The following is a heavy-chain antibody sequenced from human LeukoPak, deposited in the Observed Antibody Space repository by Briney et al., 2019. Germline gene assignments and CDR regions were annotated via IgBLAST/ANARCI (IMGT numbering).Heavy chain of an antibody. V-gene: IGHV3-66*02. D-gene: IGHD4-17*01. CDR2: IYSGGST. CDR1: GFTVSSNY. CDR3: AREGDYGDYGGIDY. J-gene: IGHJ4*02. Sequence: GGSLRLSCAASGFTVSSNYMSWVRQAPGKGLGWVSVIYSGGSTYYADSVKGRFTISRDNSKNTLYLQMNSLRAEDTAVYYCAREGDYGDYGGIDYWGQGTLVTVSS.